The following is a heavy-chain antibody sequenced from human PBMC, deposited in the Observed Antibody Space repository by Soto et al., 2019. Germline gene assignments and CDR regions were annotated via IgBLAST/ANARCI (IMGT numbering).Heavy chain of an antibody. CDR1: AYSISSGYS. CDR2: IYHSGST. V-gene: IGHV4-38-2*01. D-gene: IGHD7-27*01. J-gene: IGHJ4*02. CDR3: ARAPGDLAYYFGY. Sequence: SETLSLTCAVSAYSISSGYSWGWIRQSPGKGLEWIGSIYHSGSTYYNPSLKSRVTISLDTSKNQVSLKMSSVTAADTAVYYCARAPGDLAYYFGYWGQGIPVTVSS.